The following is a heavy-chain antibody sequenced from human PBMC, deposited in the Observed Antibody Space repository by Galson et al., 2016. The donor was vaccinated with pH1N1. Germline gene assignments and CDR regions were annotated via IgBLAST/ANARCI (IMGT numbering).Heavy chain of an antibody. D-gene: IGHD3-10*01. V-gene: IGHV1-46*01. Sequence: VKVSCKASRYSFISYYMHWVRQAPGQGLEWMGIVDPGDGGTNYAQKFQGRVTMTSDTSTSTVYMELSSLKYDDTAMYYCVGIKGGAFDIWGQGTMVIVSS. CDR3: VGIKGGAFDI. CDR2: VDPGDGGT. J-gene: IGHJ3*02. CDR1: RYSFISYY.